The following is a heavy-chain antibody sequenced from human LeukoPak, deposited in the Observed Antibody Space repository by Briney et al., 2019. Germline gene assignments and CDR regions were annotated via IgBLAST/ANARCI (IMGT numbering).Heavy chain of an antibody. Sequence: GGSLRLSCAASGFTFSNYAMSWVRQAPGRGLEWVSALSGSGDITYYAGSVKGRFTISRDNSKNTLYLQMNSLRAEDTAVYYCAQGGIVGAQGYFDYWGQGTLVTVSS. V-gene: IGHV3-23*01. J-gene: IGHJ4*02. CDR3: AQGGIVGAQGYFDY. D-gene: IGHD1-26*01. CDR2: LSGSGDIT. CDR1: GFTFSNYA.